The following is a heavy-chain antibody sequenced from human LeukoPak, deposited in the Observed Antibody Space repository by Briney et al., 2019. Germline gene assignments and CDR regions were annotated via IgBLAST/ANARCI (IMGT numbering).Heavy chain of an antibody. CDR2: IIPIFGTA. Sequence: SVKVSCKASGGTFSSYAISWVRQAPGQGLEWMGGIIPIFGTANYAQKFQGRVTITTDESTSTAYMELSSLRSEDTAVYYCARAIVVVPAAIPSSNWFDPWGQGTLVTASS. CDR1: GGTFSSYA. V-gene: IGHV1-69*05. CDR3: ARAIVVVPAAIPSSNWFDP. D-gene: IGHD2-2*02. J-gene: IGHJ5*02.